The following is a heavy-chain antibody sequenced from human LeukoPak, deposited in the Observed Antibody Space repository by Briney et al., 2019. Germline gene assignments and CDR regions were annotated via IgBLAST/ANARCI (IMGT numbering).Heavy chain of an antibody. CDR1: GGSISSSNYY. D-gene: IGHD3-22*01. V-gene: IGHV4-39*01. J-gene: IGHJ2*01. Sequence: KSSETLSLTCTVSGGSISSSNYYWGWIRQPPGKGLEWIGSIYYSGNTYYNPSLKSRVTISVDTSKNQFSLKLSSVTAADTAVYYCARHPTITMIDFWGRGTLVTVSS. CDR3: ARHPTITMIDF. CDR2: IYYSGNT.